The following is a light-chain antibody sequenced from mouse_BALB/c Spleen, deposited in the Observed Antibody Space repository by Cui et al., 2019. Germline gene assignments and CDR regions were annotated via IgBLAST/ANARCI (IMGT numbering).Light chain of an antibody. Sequence: QIVLTQSPALMSASPGEKVTMTCSASSSVSYMYWYQQKPRSSPKPWIYLTSNLASGVPARFSGSGSGTSYSLTISSKEAEDAATYYCQQWSSNPPTFGGGTKLEIK. CDR2: LTS. CDR3: QQWSSNPPT. V-gene: IGKV4-68*01. J-gene: IGKJ2*01. CDR1: SSVSY.